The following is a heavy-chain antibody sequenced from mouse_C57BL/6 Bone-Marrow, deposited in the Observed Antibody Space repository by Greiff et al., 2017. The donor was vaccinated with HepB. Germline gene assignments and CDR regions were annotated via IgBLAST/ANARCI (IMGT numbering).Heavy chain of an antibody. Sequence: EVQLPPSGPELVKPGASVKIPCKASGYTFTAYTMDWVKQSHGKSLAWIGDINPNNGGTISTQKFKGKATLTVDKSSSTAYMELRSLTSEDTAVYYCARCYYGNYGYAMDYWGQGTSVTVSS. CDR3: ARCYYGNYGYAMDY. V-gene: IGHV1-18*01. J-gene: IGHJ4*01. CDR1: GYTFTAYT. D-gene: IGHD2-1*01. CDR2: INPNNGGT.